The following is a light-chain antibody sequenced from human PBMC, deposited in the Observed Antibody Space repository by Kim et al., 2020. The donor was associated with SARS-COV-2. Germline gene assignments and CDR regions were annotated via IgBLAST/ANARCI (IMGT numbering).Light chain of an antibody. J-gene: IGKJ4*01. CDR2: VAS. V-gene: IGKV3-20*01. CDR3: QQYGSSPRT. Sequence: EIVLTQSPGTLSLSPGERATLSCRASQSVSSSYLAWYQQKPGQAPRLLIYVASSRATGIPDRFSGSGSGTDFTLTISRLEPEDFAVYYCQQYGSSPRTFGRGTKVDIK. CDR1: QSVSSSY.